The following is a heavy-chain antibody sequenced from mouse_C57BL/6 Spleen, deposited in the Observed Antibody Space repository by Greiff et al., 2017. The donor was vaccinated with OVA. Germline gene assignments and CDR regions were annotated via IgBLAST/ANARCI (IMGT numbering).Heavy chain of an antibody. CDR1: GYAFSSSW. CDR2: IYPGDGDT. Sequence: VQGVESGPELVKPGASVKISCKASGYAFSSSWMNWVKQRPGKGLEWIGRIYPGDGDTNYNGKFKGKATLTADKSSSTAYMQLSSLTSEDSAVYFCARGGYYPYYAMDYWGQGTSVTVSS. D-gene: IGHD2-3*01. J-gene: IGHJ4*01. V-gene: IGHV1-82*01. CDR3: ARGGYYPYYAMDY.